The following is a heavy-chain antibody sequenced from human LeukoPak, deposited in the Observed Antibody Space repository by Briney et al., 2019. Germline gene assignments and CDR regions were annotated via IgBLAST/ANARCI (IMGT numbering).Heavy chain of an antibody. D-gene: IGHD4-17*01. CDR2: FDPEDGET. V-gene: IGHV1-24*01. CDR1: GYTLTELS. Sequence: ASVKVSCKVSGYTLTELSMHWVRQAPGKGLEWMGGFDPEDGETICAQKFQGRVTMTEDTSTDTAYMELSSLRSEDTAVYYCATAQTTVTTTNYFDYWGRGTLVTVSS. J-gene: IGHJ4*02. CDR3: ATAQTTVTTTNYFDY.